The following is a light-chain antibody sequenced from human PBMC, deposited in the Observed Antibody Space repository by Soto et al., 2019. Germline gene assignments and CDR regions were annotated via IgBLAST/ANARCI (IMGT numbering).Light chain of an antibody. V-gene: IGKV2-30*01. J-gene: IGKJ1*01. CDR1: QSLVSSDGNTY. CDR3: MQGTHWPPT. Sequence: DVVMTQSPLSLPVTLGQPASISCRSSQSLVSSDGNTYLNWFHQRPGQSPRRLIYKVSDRDSGVPDRFSGSGSGTAFTLKISRVEAEDVGVFYCMQGTHWPPTFGQGTKVEIK. CDR2: KVS.